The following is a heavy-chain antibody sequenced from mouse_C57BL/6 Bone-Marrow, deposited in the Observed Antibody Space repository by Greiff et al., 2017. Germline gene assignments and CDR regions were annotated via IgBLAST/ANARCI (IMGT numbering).Heavy chain of an antibody. J-gene: IGHJ1*03. CDR3: ARGYDFVWYFDV. CDR1: GYTFTNYW. CDR2: IYPGGGYT. Sequence: QVQLKQSGAELVRPGTSVKMSCKASGYTFTNYWIGWAKQRPGHGLEWIGDIYPGGGYTNYNEKFKGKATLTADKSSSTAYMQFSSLTSEDSAIYYCARGYDFVWYFDVWGTGTTVTVSS. V-gene: IGHV1-63*01. D-gene: IGHD2-4*01.